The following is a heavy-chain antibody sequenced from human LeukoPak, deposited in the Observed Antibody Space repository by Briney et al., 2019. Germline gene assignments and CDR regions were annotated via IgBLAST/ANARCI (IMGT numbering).Heavy chain of an antibody. D-gene: IGHD3-22*01. V-gene: IGHV1-24*01. CDR1: GYTLTELS. J-gene: IGHJ5*02. Sequence: GASVKVSCKVSGYTLTELSMQWVRQAPGKGLEWMGGFDPEDGETIYAQKFQGRVTMTEDTSTDTAYMELSSLRSEDTAVYYCATGPNYYDSASFDPWGQGTLVTVSS. CDR2: FDPEDGET. CDR3: ATGPNYYDSASFDP.